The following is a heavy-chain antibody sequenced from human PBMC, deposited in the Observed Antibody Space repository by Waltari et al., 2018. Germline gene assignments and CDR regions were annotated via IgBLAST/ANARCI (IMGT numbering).Heavy chain of an antibody. Sequence: EVQLVESGGGLVQPGGSLRLYCAASGFTFSNNWMTWVCQAPGKGVEWGANINQEGSEKDSVGSVKGRFTSSRDNAKNSLYLQLNSLRADDTAVYYCTRGGDDSSWYWRNWGQGTLVTVSS. CDR2: INQEGSEK. CDR1: GFTFSNNW. CDR3: TRGGDDSSWYWRN. V-gene: IGHV3-7*01. D-gene: IGHD6-13*01. J-gene: IGHJ4*02.